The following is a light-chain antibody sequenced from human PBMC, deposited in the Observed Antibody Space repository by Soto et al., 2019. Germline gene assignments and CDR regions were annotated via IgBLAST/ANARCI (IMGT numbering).Light chain of an antibody. CDR3: SSYGASSTL. CDR1: SSDVGGYNY. V-gene: IGLV2-8*01. CDR2: EVS. J-gene: IGLJ2*01. Sequence: QSALTQPPSASGSPGQSVTISCTGTSSDVGGYNYVSWYQQHPGKAPKVMIYEVSKRPSGVPDRFSGSKSGNTASLTVSGLQAEDEADYYCSSYGASSTLFGGGPTLTVL.